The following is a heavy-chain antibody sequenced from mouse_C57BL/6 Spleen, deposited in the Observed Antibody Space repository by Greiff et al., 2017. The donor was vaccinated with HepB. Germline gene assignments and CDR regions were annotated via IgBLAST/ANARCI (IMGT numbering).Heavy chain of an antibody. CDR3: ARSNYYGSSYDAMDY. Sequence: VQLKQPGTELVKPGASVKLSCKASGYTFTSYWMHWVKQRPGQGLEWIGNINPSNGGTNYNEKFKSKATLTVDKSSSTAYMQLSSLTSEDSAVYYCARSNYYGSSYDAMDYWGQGTSVTVSS. V-gene: IGHV1-53*01. D-gene: IGHD1-1*01. CDR2: INPSNGGT. J-gene: IGHJ4*01. CDR1: GYTFTSYW.